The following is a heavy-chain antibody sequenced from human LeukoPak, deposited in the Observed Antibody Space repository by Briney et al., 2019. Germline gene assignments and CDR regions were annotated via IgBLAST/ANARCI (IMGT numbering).Heavy chain of an antibody. J-gene: IGHJ4*02. CDR1: GGSISSYY. Sequence: SETLSLTCTVSGGSISSYYWSWIRQPPGKGLEWIGSIYHSGSTYYNPSLKSRVTISVDTTKNQFSLKLSSVTAADTAVYYCARGWGIAIFGVAFDYWGQGTLVTVSS. CDR3: ARGWGIAIFGVAFDY. D-gene: IGHD3-3*01. CDR2: IYHSGST. V-gene: IGHV4-38-2*02.